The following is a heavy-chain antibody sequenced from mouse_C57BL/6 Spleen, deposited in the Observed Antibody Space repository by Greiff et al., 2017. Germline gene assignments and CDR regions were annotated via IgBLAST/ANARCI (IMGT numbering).Heavy chain of an antibody. V-gene: IGHV14-2*01. Sequence: VQLKESGAELVKPGASVKLSCTASGFNIKDYYMHWVKQRTEQGLAWIGRIDPEDGETKYAPKFQGKATITADKSSSTAYMQLSSLTSEDSAVYYCARSATAQAPNYWGQGTSVTVSS. CDR3: ARSATAQAPNY. CDR2: IDPEDGET. D-gene: IGHD3-2*02. CDR1: GFNIKDYY. J-gene: IGHJ4*01.